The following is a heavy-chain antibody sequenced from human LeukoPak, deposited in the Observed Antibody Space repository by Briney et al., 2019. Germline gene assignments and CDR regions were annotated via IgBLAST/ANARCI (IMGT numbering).Heavy chain of an antibody. CDR2: ISYDGSNK. CDR1: GFTFSSYG. V-gene: IGHV3-30*18. J-gene: IGHJ4*02. D-gene: IGHD3-22*01. CDR3: AKDGDGWDYYDSSGYYYPDY. Sequence: GRSLRLSCAASGFTFSSYGMHWVRQAPGKGLEWVAVISYDGSNKYHADSVKGRFTISRDNSKNTLYLQMNSLRAEDTAVYYCAKDGDGWDYYDSSGYYYPDYWGQGTLVTVSS.